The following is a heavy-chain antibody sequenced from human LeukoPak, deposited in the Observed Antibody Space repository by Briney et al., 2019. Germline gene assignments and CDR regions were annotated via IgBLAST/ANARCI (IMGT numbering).Heavy chain of an antibody. D-gene: IGHD6-13*01. CDR1: GGSFSGYY. J-gene: IGHJ3*02. CDR2: INHSGST. V-gene: IGHV4-34*01. Sequence: PSETLSLTCAVYGGSFSGYYWSWIRQPPGKGLEWIGEINHSGSTNYNPPLKSRVTISVDTSKNQFSLKLSSVTAADTAVYYCARGLAAAGMGDDAFDIWGQGTMVTVSS. CDR3: ARGLAAAGMGDDAFDI.